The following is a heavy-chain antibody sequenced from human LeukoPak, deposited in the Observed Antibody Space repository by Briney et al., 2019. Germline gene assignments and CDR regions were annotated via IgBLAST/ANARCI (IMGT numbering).Heavy chain of an antibody. CDR3: AKDRDGYNPYYYYYMDV. CDR1: GFTFSSYA. V-gene: IGHV3-23*01. Sequence: GGSLRLSCAASGFTFSSYAMGWVRQAPGKGLEWVSAISGSGGSTYYADSVKGRFTISRDNSKNTLYLQMNSLRAEDTAVYYCAKDRDGYNPYYYYYMDVWGKGTTVTVSS. J-gene: IGHJ6*03. CDR2: ISGSGGST. D-gene: IGHD5-24*01.